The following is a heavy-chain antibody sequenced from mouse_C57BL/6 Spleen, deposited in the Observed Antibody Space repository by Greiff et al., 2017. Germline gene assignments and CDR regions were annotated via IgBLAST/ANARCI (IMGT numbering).Heavy chain of an antibody. J-gene: IGHJ3*01. D-gene: IGHD1-1*01. CDR1: GFTIKDYY. CDR2: IDPEDGDT. V-gene: IGHV14-1*01. CDR3: TPRDYCGSSWFAY. Sequence: EVQLQQSGAELVRPGASVKLSCTASGFTIKDYYMHWVKQRPEQGLEWIGRIDPEDGDTEYAPKFQGKATLTVDKSSNTAYLQLSSLTSEDTAVYYCTPRDYCGSSWFAYGGKGTLVTVPA.